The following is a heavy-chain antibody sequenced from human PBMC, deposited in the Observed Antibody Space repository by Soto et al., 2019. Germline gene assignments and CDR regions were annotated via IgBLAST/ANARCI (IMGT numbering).Heavy chain of an antibody. CDR1: GDGLVSNG. CDR3: ARALTTVTTGDGF. CDR2: ISTYNGNT. D-gene: IGHD4-17*01. Sequence: SVKVSSEAPGDGLVSNGRWWVQQAPGQGLEWMGWISTYNGNTRYTQMFQGRVTMTTDTSTSTVYMELRSLRSDDTAVYFCARALTTVTTGDGFWGQGTLVTVSS. J-gene: IGHJ4*02. V-gene: IGHV1-18*01.